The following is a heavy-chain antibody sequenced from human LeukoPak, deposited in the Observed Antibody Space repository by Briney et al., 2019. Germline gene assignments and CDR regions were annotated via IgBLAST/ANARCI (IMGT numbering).Heavy chain of an antibody. J-gene: IGHJ3*02. D-gene: IGHD7-27*01. CDR3: ARDSPGDGRAFDI. Sequence: GGSLRLSCAASGFTFSSYAMHWVRQAPGKGLEYVSAISSNGGSTYYANSVKGRFTISRDNSKNTLYLRMGSLRAEDMAVYYCARDSPGDGRAFDIWGQGTMVTVSS. CDR2: ISSNGGST. V-gene: IGHV3-64*01. CDR1: GFTFSSYA.